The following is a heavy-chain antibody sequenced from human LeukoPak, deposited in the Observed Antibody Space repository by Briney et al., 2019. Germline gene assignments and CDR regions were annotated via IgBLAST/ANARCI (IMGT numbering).Heavy chain of an antibody. Sequence: ASVKVSCKASGYTFTSYGISWVRQAPGQGLEWMGWISAYNGNTNYARKLQGRVTMTTDTSTSTAYMELRSLRSDDTAVYYCARVRFGDFWSGYSVDYWGQGTLVTVSS. CDR1: GYTFTSYG. V-gene: IGHV1-18*01. CDR3: ARVRFGDFWSGYSVDY. CDR2: ISAYNGNT. D-gene: IGHD3-3*01. J-gene: IGHJ4*02.